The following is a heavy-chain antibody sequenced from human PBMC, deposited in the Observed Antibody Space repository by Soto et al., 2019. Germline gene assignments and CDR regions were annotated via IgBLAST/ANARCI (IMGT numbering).Heavy chain of an antibody. Sequence: SETLSLTCTVSGGSISSSIYYWGWIRQPPGKGLEWIGSIYYSGSTYYNPSLKSRVTISVDTSKNQFSLKLSSVTAADTAVYYCARGTFDYWGQGTLVTVSS. V-gene: IGHV4-39*01. D-gene: IGHD3-10*01. J-gene: IGHJ4*02. CDR2: IYYSGST. CDR1: GGSISSSIYY. CDR3: ARGTFDY.